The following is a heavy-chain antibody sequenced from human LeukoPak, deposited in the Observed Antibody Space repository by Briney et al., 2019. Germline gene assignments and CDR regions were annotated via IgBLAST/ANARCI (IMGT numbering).Heavy chain of an antibody. Sequence: GGSLRLSCAASGFTFSSYSMNWVRQAPGKGLEWVSSISSSSSYIYYADSAKGRFTISRDNAKNSLYLQMNSLRAEDTAVYYCARGGTQRLYAFDIWGQGTMVTVSS. CDR2: ISSSSSYI. CDR1: GFTFSSYS. J-gene: IGHJ3*02. D-gene: IGHD1-1*01. V-gene: IGHV3-21*01. CDR3: ARGGTQRLYAFDI.